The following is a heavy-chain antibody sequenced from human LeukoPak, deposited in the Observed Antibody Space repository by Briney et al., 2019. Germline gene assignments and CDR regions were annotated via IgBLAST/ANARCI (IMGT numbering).Heavy chain of an antibody. D-gene: IGHD3-10*02. CDR2: ISSSGSTI. V-gene: IGHV3-48*03. CDR3: AELGITMIGGV. J-gene: IGHJ6*04. Sequence: QPGGSLRLSCAASGFTFSSYEMNWVRQAPGKGLEWVSYISSSGSTIYYADSVKGRFTISRDNAENPLYLQMNSLRAEDTAVYYCAELGITMIGGVWGKGTTVTISS. CDR1: GFTFSSYE.